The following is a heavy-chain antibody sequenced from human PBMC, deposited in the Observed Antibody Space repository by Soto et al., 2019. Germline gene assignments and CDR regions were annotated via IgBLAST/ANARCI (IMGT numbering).Heavy chain of an antibody. CDR2: IYPGDSDT. J-gene: IGHJ4*02. V-gene: IGHV5-51*01. D-gene: IGHD6-19*01. CDR3: ARGGGKQWLVPPAYYFDY. Sequence: GESLKISCKGSGYSFTSYWIGWVRQMPGKGLEWMGIIYPGDSDTRYSPSFQGQVTISADKSISTAYLQWSSLKASDTAMYYCARGGGKQWLVPPAYYFDYWGQGTLVTVSS. CDR1: GYSFTSYW.